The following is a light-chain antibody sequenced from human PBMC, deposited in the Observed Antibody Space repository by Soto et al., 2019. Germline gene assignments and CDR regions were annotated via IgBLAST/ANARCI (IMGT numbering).Light chain of an antibody. CDR1: QSISIW. J-gene: IGKJ1*01. Sequence: IQMTQSPSTLSASVGDRVTITCRASQSISIWLAWYQQKPGKAPKLLIYKASSLESEVPSRFSGSGSGTEFTLTINSRQPEDAATYYCQQYKSDSTFGQGTKVEIK. CDR2: KAS. CDR3: QQYKSDST. V-gene: IGKV1-5*03.